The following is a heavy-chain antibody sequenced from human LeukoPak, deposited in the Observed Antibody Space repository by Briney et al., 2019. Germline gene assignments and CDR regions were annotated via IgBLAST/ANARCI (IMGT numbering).Heavy chain of an antibody. V-gene: IGHV3-20*04. CDR2: INWNGGST. Sequence: RPGGSLRLSCAASGFTFDDYGMSWVRQAPGKGLEWVSGINWNGGSTGYADSVKARFTISRDNAKNSLYLQMNSLRAEDTALYYCARDHDYYDSSGYIAFDIWGQGTMVTVSS. CDR1: GFTFDDYG. D-gene: IGHD3-22*01. CDR3: ARDHDYYDSSGYIAFDI. J-gene: IGHJ3*02.